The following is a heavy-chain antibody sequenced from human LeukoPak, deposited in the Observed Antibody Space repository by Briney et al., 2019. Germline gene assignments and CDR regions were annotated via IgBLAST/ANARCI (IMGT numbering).Heavy chain of an antibody. CDR2: ISSSGSTI. CDR1: GFTFSDYY. D-gene: IGHD3-22*01. V-gene: IGHV3-11*04. Sequence: GGSLRLSCAASGFTFSDYYMSWIRQAPGKGLEWVSYISSSGSTIHYADSVKGRFTISRDNAKNSLYLQMNSLRAEDTAVYYCARGRGFYDSSGYYLDYWGQGTLVTVSS. CDR3: ARGRGFYDSSGYYLDY. J-gene: IGHJ4*02.